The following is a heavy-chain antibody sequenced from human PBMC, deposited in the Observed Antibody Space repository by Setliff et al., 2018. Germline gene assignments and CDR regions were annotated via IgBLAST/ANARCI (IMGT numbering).Heavy chain of an antibody. CDR2: IYPGDSDI. J-gene: IGHJ4*02. CDR3: CRHGPSQNLVTALDY. D-gene: IGHD3-16*01. V-gene: IGHV5-51*01. CDR1: GYRFTTYW. Sequence: PGESLKISCKGSGYRFTTYWIAWVRQMPGKGLEWMGIIYPGDSDIRYSPSFEGQVPISADKSLSTAFLQWSSLKASDSAIYYRCRHGPSQNLVTALDYWGQGTLVTVSS.